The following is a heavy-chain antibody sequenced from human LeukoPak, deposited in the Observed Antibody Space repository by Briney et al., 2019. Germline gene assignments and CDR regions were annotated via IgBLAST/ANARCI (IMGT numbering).Heavy chain of an antibody. J-gene: IGHJ6*02. D-gene: IGHD3-9*01. CDR3: TRDLMDYDVSTGLHHYYMDV. V-gene: IGHV3-23*01. CDR1: GFTFSSYA. CDR2: ISGSGGST. Sequence: RPGGSLRLSCAASGFTFSSYAMSWVRQAPGKGLEWVSAISGSGGSTYYADSVKGRFTISRDNSKNTLYLQMNTLRVEDTAVYYCTRDLMDYDVSTGLHHYYMDVWGQGTTVTVSS.